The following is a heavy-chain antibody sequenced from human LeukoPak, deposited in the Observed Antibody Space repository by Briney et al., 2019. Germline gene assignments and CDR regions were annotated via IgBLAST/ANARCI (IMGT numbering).Heavy chain of an antibody. J-gene: IGHJ6*02. V-gene: IGHV4-61*01. CDR3: ARENGDYAYYYYGMDV. CDR2: IYYSGST. Sequence: SEALSLTCTVSGGSLSSSSYYWSWIRQPPGRGLEWIGYIYYSGSTNYNPSLKSRVTISVDTSKNQFSLKLSSVTAADTAVYYCARENGDYAYYYYGMDVWGQGTTVTVSS. D-gene: IGHD4-17*01. CDR1: GGSLSSSSYY.